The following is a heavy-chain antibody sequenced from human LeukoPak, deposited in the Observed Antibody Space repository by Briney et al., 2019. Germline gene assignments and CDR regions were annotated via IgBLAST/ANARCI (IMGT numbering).Heavy chain of an antibody. CDR2: ISGSGGST. J-gene: IGHJ3*02. Sequence: PGGSLRPSCAASGFTFSSYAMSWVRQAPGKGLEWVSAISGSGGSTYYADSVKGRFTISRDNSKNTLYLQMNSLRAEDTAVYYCAKDLSFDYYDSSGYYSSDAFDIWGQGTMVTVSS. CDR3: AKDLSFDYYDSSGYYSSDAFDI. V-gene: IGHV3-23*01. D-gene: IGHD3-22*01. CDR1: GFTFSSYA.